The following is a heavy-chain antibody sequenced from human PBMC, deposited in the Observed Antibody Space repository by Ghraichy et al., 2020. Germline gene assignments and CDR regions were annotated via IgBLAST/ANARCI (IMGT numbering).Heavy chain of an antibody. V-gene: IGHV3-30*18. D-gene: IGHD2-21*02. CDR1: GFTFSSYV. J-gene: IGHJ4*02. Sequence: GESLNISCAASGFTFSSYVMHWVRQAPGKGLEGVARISYDGSYKHYADSVKGRVTISRDNSKNTLHLQLNSLSAEDTAVYYCAKSYCGGDCHVDYWGQGTLVTVS. CDR3: AKSYCGGDCHVDY. CDR2: ISYDGSYK.